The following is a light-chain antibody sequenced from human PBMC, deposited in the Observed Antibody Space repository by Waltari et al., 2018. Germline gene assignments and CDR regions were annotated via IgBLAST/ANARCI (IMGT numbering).Light chain of an antibody. Sequence: SSELTQDPAVSVALGQTVRITCQGDSLRSYYATWYQQKPGQAPVLVLFGQNKRHSGIPYRFSGSSSRNTASLTITGAQAEDEADYYCNCRDSSGFRHVFGTGTKVTVL. CDR3: NCRDSSGFRHV. V-gene: IGLV3-19*01. CDR2: GQN. J-gene: IGLJ1*01. CDR1: SLRSYY.